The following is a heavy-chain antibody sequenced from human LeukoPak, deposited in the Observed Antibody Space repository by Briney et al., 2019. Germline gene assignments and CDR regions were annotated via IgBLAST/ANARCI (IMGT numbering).Heavy chain of an antibody. CDR2: IIPIFGTA. CDR1: GGTFSSYA. CDR3: ARDRYYDSSGYGHSDY. J-gene: IGHJ4*02. Sequence: ASVKVSCKASGGTFSSYAISWVRQAPGQGLEWMGGIIPIFGTANYAQKFQGRVTITTDESTSTAYMELSSLRSEDTAVYYCARDRYYDSSGYGHSDYWGQGTLVTVSS. D-gene: IGHD3-22*01. V-gene: IGHV1-69*05.